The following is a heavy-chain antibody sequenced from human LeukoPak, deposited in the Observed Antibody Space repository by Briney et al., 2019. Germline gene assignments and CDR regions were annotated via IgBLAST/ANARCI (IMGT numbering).Heavy chain of an antibody. CDR3: TKARYSNAWDYSDY. CDR2: ISSSGSAS. Sequence: TGGSLRLSCVASGFTFSSYAMNWVRQAPGKGLEWVSGISSSGSASYYADSVKGRFTISRDNSRNTLYPQMNNLSADDTAVYYCTKARYSNAWDYSDYWGQGTLVTVSS. V-gene: IGHV3-23*01. J-gene: IGHJ4*02. CDR1: GFTFSSYA. D-gene: IGHD6-19*01.